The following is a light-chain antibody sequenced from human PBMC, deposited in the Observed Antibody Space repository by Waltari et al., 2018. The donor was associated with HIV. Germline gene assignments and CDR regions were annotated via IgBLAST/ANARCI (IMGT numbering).Light chain of an antibody. CDR2: DDS. V-gene: IGLV3-21*04. Sequence: YVLTQPPSVSVAPGETARISCGADNIGSKVVHWYQQKPGQAPVLVIYDDSDRASGIPDRVAGAKSDNTATLTSSRVEDGEEADYYCQVWDNSSDHPGVFGTGTEVTVL. J-gene: IGLJ1*01. CDR1: NIGSKV. CDR3: QVWDNSSDHPGV.